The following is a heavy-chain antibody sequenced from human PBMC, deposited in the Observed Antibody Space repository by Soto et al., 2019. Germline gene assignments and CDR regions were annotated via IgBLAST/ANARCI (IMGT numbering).Heavy chain of an antibody. Sequence: PGESLKISCKGSGYSLTSYWMGWVRQMPGKGLEWKGIIYPGDSDTRYSPSFQGQVTISADKSISTAYLQWSSLKASVSAMYYCARRVGVPYYGMDVWGQGTTVTVSS. J-gene: IGHJ6*02. V-gene: IGHV5-51*01. CDR3: ARRVGVPYYGMDV. CDR2: IYPGDSDT. CDR1: GYSLTSYW. D-gene: IGHD3-3*01.